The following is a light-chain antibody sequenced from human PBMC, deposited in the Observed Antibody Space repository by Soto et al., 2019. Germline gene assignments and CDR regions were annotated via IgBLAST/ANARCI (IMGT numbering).Light chain of an antibody. CDR1: QSISSH. CDR3: QQRASWPLT. V-gene: IGKV3-11*01. Sequence: EIVLTQSPATLSLSPGERATLSCRASQSISSHLAWYQQKPGQAPRLLMYDVSNRATGIPARLSGSWSGTDSTITISSLEPEDFAVYYCQQRASWPLTFGGGTKVEIK. J-gene: IGKJ4*01. CDR2: DVS.